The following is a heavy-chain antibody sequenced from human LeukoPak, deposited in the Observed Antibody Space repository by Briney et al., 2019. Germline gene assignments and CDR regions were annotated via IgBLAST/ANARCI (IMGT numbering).Heavy chain of an antibody. CDR2: MNPNSGNT. D-gene: IGHD3-22*01. J-gene: IGHJ6*02. CDR1: GYTFTSYD. CDR3: ARAPYDSVLLVYGMDV. Sequence: ASVKVSCKASGYTFTSYDINWVRQATGQGPEWMGWMNPNSGNTGYAQKFQGRVTMTRNTSISTAYMELSSLRSEDTAVYYCARAPYDSVLLVYGMDVWGQGTTVTVSS. V-gene: IGHV1-8*01.